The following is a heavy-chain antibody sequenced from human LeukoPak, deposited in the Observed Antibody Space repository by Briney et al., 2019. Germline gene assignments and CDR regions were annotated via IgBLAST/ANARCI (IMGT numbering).Heavy chain of an antibody. J-gene: IGHJ4*02. D-gene: IGHD2-2*01. CDR1: GGSFSGYY. CDR3: ARLGLVPAANR. V-gene: IGHV4-59*10. Sequence: PSETLSLTCAVYGGSFSGYYWSWVRQPAGKGLEWIGRIYTSGSTNYNPSLKSRVTMSVDTSKNQFSLKLSSVTAADTAVYYCARLGLVPAANRWGQGTLVTVSS. CDR2: IYTSGST.